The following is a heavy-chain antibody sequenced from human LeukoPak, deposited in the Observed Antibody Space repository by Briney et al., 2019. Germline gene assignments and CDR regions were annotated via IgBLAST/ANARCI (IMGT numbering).Heavy chain of an antibody. CDR3: ARESPGVSRVFDY. Sequence: GGSLRLSCAASGFTISDYWMSWVRQAPGKGLEWVANIKEDGSEKNYVDSAKGRFTISRDNSKNTLYLQMNSLRAEDTAVYYCARESPGVSRVFDYWGQGTLVTVSS. D-gene: IGHD3-10*01. CDR1: GFTISDYW. J-gene: IGHJ4*02. V-gene: IGHV3-7*01. CDR2: IKEDGSEK.